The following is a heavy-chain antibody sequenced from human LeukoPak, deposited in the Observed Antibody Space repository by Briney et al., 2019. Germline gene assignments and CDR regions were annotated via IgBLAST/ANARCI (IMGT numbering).Heavy chain of an antibody. D-gene: IGHD5-18*01. J-gene: IGHJ6*03. Sequence: ASVKVSCKASGYTFTGYYMHWVRQAPGQGLEWMGWISAYNGNTNYAQKLQGRVTMTTDTSTSTAHMELRSLRSDNTAVYYCARDRGYSPEDDYYYYYMDVWGKGTTVTVSS. CDR1: GYTFTGYY. CDR3: ARDRGYSPEDDYYYYYMDV. V-gene: IGHV1-18*04. CDR2: ISAYNGNT.